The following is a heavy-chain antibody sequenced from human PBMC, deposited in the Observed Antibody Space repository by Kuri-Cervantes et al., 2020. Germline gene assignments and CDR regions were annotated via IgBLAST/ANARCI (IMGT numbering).Heavy chain of an antibody. D-gene: IGHD3-3*01. CDR3: ARFGYDFWSGYLFDY. CDR1: GYTFTSYD. V-gene: IGHV1-8*01. J-gene: IGHJ4*02. CDR2: MNPNSGNT. Sequence: ASVKVSCKASGYTFTSYDINWVRQATGQGLEWMGWMNPNSGNTGYAQKLQGRVTMTTDTSTSTACMELRSLRSDDTAVYYCARFGYDFWSGYLFDYWGQGTLVTVSS.